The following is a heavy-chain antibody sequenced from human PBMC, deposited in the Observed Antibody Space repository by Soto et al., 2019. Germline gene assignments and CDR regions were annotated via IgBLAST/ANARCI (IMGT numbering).Heavy chain of an antibody. CDR1: GGTFSNYA. V-gene: IGHV1-69*01. CDR3: ARKAESYGFDI. Sequence: QVQLVQPGAEVKKPGSSVKVSCKASGGTFSNYAINWVRQAPGQGLEWMGGFIPIFDAANYAQNFRGRVTITADESTSTAYMELSGLRSEDTAMYYCARKAESYGFDIWGQGTLVTVS. D-gene: IGHD3-10*01. CDR2: FIPIFDAA. J-gene: IGHJ3*02.